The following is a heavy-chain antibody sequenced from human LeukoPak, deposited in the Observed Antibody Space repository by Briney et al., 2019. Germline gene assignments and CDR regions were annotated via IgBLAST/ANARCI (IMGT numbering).Heavy chain of an antibody. CDR2: INPSGGST. D-gene: IGHD3-10*01. CDR1: GYTFTSYY. Sequence: ASVKVSCKASGYTFTSYYMHWVRQAPGQGLEWMGIINPSGGSTSYAQKFQGRVTMTADTSTSTAYMELRSLRSDDTAVYYCAKNGRFRRVVKDFFDSWGQGTLVTVSS. J-gene: IGHJ4*02. V-gene: IGHV1-46*01. CDR3: AKNGRFRRVVKDFFDS.